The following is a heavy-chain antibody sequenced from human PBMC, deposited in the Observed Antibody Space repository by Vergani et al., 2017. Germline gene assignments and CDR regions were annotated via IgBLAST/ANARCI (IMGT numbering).Heavy chain of an antibody. CDR3: ARGGVGGLRPGGLDY. Sequence: QVQLVQSGAEVKKPGSSVKVSCKASGGTFSSYAISWVRQAPGQGLEWMGGIIPSFGTANYAQKFQGRVTITADESTSTAYMELRSLRSEDTAVYYCARGGVGGLRPGGLDYWGQGTLVTVSS. CDR2: IIPSFGTA. J-gene: IGHJ4*02. D-gene: IGHD5-12*01. V-gene: IGHV1-69*01. CDR1: GGTFSSYA.